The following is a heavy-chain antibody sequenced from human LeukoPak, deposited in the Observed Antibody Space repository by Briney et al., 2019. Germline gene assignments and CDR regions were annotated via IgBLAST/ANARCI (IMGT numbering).Heavy chain of an antibody. CDR3: AIDPNWGTHS. CDR1: GFTFSTYT. D-gene: IGHD7-27*01. V-gene: IGHV3-23*01. J-gene: IGHJ4*02. CDR2: IGSSGGGI. Sequence: GGSLRLSCAASGFTFSTYTMYWVRHPPGKRLEWVSLIGSSGGGIHYADSVKGRSTISRDNSKNALYLQMNSLRVEDTAVYYCAIDPNWGTHSWGQGVLVTVSS.